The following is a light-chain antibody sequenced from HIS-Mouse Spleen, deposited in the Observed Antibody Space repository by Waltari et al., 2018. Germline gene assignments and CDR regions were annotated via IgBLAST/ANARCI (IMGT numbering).Light chain of an antibody. CDR2: DVS. Sequence: QSALTQPASVSGSPVQSITISCTATSSDVGGYNYVSWYQQHPVKAPKLMIYDVSNRPSGVSNRFSGSKSGNTASLTISGLQAEDEADYYCSSYTSSSTLGVFGGGTKLTVL. CDR1: SSDVGGYNY. J-gene: IGLJ3*02. V-gene: IGLV2-14*03. CDR3: SSYTSSSTLGV.